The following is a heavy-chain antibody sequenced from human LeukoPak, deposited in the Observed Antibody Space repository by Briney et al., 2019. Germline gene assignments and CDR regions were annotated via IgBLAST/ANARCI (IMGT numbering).Heavy chain of an antibody. V-gene: IGHV1-46*01. Sequence: ASVKVSCKASGYTFTSYYMHWVRQAPGQGLEWMGIINPSGGSTSYAQKFQGRVTMTRDTSTSTVYMELSSLRSEDTAVYYCARGRVPVVGATTVGAFDIWGQGTMVTVSS. CDR2: INPSGGST. J-gene: IGHJ3*02. CDR3: ARGRVPVVGATTVGAFDI. CDR1: GYTFTSYY. D-gene: IGHD1-26*01.